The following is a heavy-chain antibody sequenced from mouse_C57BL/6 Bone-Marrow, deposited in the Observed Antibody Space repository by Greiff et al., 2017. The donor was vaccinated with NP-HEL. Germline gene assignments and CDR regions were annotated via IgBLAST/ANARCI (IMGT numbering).Heavy chain of an antibody. CDR2: INPNNGGT. V-gene: IGHV1-26*01. Sequence: EVQLQQSGPELVKPGASVKISCKASGYTFTDYYMNWVKQSHGKSLEWIGDINPNNGGTSYNQKFKGKATLTVDKSSSPAYMELSSLTSEDSAVYYCTRRRDAPDYWGQGTTLTVSS. CDR1: GYTFTDYY. J-gene: IGHJ2*01. CDR3: TRRRDAPDY.